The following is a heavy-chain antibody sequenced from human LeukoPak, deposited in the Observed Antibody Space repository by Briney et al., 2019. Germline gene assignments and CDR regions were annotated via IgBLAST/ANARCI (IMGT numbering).Heavy chain of an antibody. V-gene: IGHV3-23*01. Sequence: GGSLRLSCAASGSTFTSYAMNRVRQAPGKGLEWVSGISANGIGTNYADSVKGRFTISRDNSKNTLYLQMNSLRAGDTAIYYCARGRWPGGHFDYWGQGTLVTVSS. CDR1: GSTFTSYA. D-gene: IGHD4-23*01. CDR3: ARGRWPGGHFDY. CDR2: ISANGIGT. J-gene: IGHJ4*02.